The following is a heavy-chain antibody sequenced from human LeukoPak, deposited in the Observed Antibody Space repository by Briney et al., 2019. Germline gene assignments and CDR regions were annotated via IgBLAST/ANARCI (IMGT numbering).Heavy chain of an antibody. V-gene: IGHV4-59*01. CDR2: IYYSGST. J-gene: IGHJ5*02. CDR3: ARVSRHYVWGSYRSNWFDP. Sequence: SETLSLTCTVSGGSISSYYWSWIRQPPGKGLEWIGYIYYSGSTNYNPSLKSRVTISVDTSKNQFSLKLSSVTAADTAVYYCARVSRHYVWGSYRSNWFDPWGQGTLVTVSS. D-gene: IGHD3-16*02. CDR1: GGSISSYY.